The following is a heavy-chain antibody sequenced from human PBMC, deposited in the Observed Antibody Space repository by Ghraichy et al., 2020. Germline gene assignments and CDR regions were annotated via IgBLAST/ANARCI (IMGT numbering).Heavy chain of an antibody. CDR2: IYYSGST. CDR3: ARGYYDSSGYLLVDY. D-gene: IGHD3-22*01. J-gene: IGHJ4*02. CDR1: GGSISSYY. Sequence: SQTLSLTCTVTGGSISSYYWSWIRQPPGKGLEWIGYIYYSGSTNYNPSLKSRVTISVDTSKNQFSLKLSSVTAADTAVYYCARGYYDSSGYLLVDYWGQGTLVTVSS. V-gene: IGHV4-59*01.